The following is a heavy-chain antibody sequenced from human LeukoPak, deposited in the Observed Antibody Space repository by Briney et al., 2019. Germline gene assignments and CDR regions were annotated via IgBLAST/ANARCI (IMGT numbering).Heavy chain of an antibody. D-gene: IGHD6-13*01. J-gene: IGHJ6*02. V-gene: IGHV3-23*01. CDR2: ISGTGGTT. Sequence: PGGSLRLSCAASGFTFSDSAMNWVRQAPGKGLEWVSSISGTGGTTYLADSVKGRFTISRDNSQKTLYLQMNSLRAEDTAVYYCARDPYSSSWTYGMDVWGQGTAVTVSS. CDR1: GFTFSDSA. CDR3: ARDPYSSSWTYGMDV.